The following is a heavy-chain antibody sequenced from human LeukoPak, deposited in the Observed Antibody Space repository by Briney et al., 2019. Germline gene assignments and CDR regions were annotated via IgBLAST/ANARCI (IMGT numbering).Heavy chain of an antibody. CDR3: ASKAEAGLFDY. CDR1: GFTFSSYA. Sequence: GRSLRLSCAASGFTFSSYAMHWVRQAPGKGLEWVAVISYDGSNKYYADSVKGRFTISRDNSKNTLYLQMNSLRAEDTAVYYCASKAEAGLFDYWGQGTLVTVSS. D-gene: IGHD6-13*01. CDR2: ISYDGSNK. J-gene: IGHJ4*02. V-gene: IGHV3-30*01.